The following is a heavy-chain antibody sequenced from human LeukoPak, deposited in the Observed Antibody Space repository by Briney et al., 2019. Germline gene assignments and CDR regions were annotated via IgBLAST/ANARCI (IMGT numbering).Heavy chain of an antibody. D-gene: IGHD6-13*01. CDR1: GGSISSYY. J-gene: IGHJ5*02. CDR3: ARERAWYSSSWYTSGTWFDP. CDR2: IYYSGST. V-gene: IGHV4-59*01. Sequence: PSETLSLTCTVSGGSISSYYWSWIRQPPGKGLEWIGYIYYSGSTNYNPSLKSRVTISVDTSKNQFSLKLSSVTAADTAVYYCARERAWYSSSWYTSGTWFDPWGQGTLVTVSS.